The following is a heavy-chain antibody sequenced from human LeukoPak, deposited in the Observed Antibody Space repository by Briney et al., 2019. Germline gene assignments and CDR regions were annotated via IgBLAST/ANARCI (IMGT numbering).Heavy chain of an antibody. V-gene: IGHV3-23*01. Sequence: GGSLRLSCAASGFTFSTYAMSWVRQAPGKGLEWVSALSPSGGITYYEDSVKGRFTISRDNSKNTLYLQMNSLSAEDTAVYYCAKGVNYFALEYWGQGTLVTISS. CDR1: GFTFSTYA. CDR3: AKGVNYFALEY. J-gene: IGHJ4*02. CDR2: LSPSGGIT. D-gene: IGHD2/OR15-2a*01.